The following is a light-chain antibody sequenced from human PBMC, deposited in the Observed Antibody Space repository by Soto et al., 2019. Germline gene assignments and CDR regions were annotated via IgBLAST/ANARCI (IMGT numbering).Light chain of an antibody. CDR1: QSVSSY. J-gene: IGKJ5*01. CDR3: QQYGSSHT. CDR2: GAS. Sequence: EIVLTQSPATLSLAPGERATLSCGASQSVSSYLAWYQQKPGQAPRLLIFGASTRATGIPDRFSGSGAGAYFNLTISRLEPADFGVYYCQQYGSSHTFGQGTRLEI. V-gene: IGKV3-20*01.